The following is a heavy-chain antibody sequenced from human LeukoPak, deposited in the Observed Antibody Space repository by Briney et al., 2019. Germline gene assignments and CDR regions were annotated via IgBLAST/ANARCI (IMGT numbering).Heavy chain of an antibody. CDR1: GGSFSGYY. CDR2: FSGSGGNT. D-gene: IGHD2-15*01. J-gene: IGHJ4*02. V-gene: IGHV3-23*01. Sequence: ETLSLTCAVYGGSFSGYYWSWIRQPPGKGLEWVSTFSGSGGNTYYADSVKDRFTISRDNSKNTLYLQMNSLRAEDTAVYYCAKSGLNRFDYWGQGTLVTVSS. CDR3: AKSGLNRFDY.